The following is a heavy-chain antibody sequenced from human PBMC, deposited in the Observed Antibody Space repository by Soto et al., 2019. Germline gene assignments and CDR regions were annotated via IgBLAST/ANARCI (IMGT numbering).Heavy chain of an antibody. CDR3: ASSNHFYDTRGQGFDY. CDR1: GASISSYNY. V-gene: IGHV4-39*01. CDR2: IIYSGDI. Sequence: SETLSLTCNVSGASISSYNYLGWFRQPPGKGLEWIGSIIYSGDIMYNPSLQSRLTLFVDTSKNQFSLKLSSVTAADTAVYYCASSNHFYDTRGQGFDYWGPGILVTVPQ. D-gene: IGHD3-22*01. J-gene: IGHJ4*02.